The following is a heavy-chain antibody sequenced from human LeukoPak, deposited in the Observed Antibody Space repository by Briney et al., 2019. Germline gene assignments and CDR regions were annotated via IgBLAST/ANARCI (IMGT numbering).Heavy chain of an antibody. V-gene: IGHV3-21*01. CDR2: ISSSGSYI. Sequence: GGSLRLSCAASGLTFSSYSMNWVRQAPGKGLEWVSSISSSGSYIYYADSVKGRFTISRDNAKNSLYLRMNSLRAEDTAVYYCARGLRYTTFDPWGQGTLVTVSS. D-gene: IGHD3-9*01. J-gene: IGHJ5*02. CDR3: ARGLRYTTFDP. CDR1: GLTFSSYS.